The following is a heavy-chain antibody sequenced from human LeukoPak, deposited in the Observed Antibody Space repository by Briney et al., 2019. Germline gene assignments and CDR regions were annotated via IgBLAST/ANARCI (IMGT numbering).Heavy chain of an antibody. J-gene: IGHJ5*02. CDR2: ISAYNGNT. D-gene: IGHD3-3*01. CDR3: ARPIRFLEWLTFDP. Sequence: ASVKVSCKASGYTFTSYGISWVRQAPGQGLEWMGWISAYNGNTNYAQRLQGRVTVTTDTSTSTAYMELRSLRSDDTAVYYCARPIRFLEWLTFDPWGQGTLVTVSS. V-gene: IGHV1-18*01. CDR1: GYTFTSYG.